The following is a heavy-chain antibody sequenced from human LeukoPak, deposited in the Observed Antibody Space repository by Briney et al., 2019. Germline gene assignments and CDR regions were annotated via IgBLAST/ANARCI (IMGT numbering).Heavy chain of an antibody. J-gene: IGHJ4*02. D-gene: IGHD6-13*01. CDR2: ITGSYSHI. CDR3: ARHPNSNWDY. Sequence: GGSLRLSCAASGFIFSTYSMNWVRQAPGKGLEWVSSITGSYSHIYYADSVKGRFTISRDNAKNSLYLQMNSLRAEDTAVYYCARHPNSNWDYWGQGTLVTVSS. CDR1: GFIFSTYS. V-gene: IGHV3-21*01.